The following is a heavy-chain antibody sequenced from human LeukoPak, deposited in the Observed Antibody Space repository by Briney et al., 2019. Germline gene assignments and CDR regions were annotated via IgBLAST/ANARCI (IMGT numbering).Heavy chain of an antibody. Sequence: GGPLRLSCAASGFTFSSYAMSWVRQAPGKGLEWVSAISGSGGSTYYADSVKGRFTISRDNAKNSLYLQMNSLRAEDTAVYYCARGPPSGPGPWERYYDFWSTHSGGGMDVWGQGTTVTVSS. J-gene: IGHJ6*02. CDR2: ISGSGGST. V-gene: IGHV3-23*01. CDR1: GFTFSSYA. D-gene: IGHD3-3*01. CDR3: ARGPPSGPGPWERYYDFWSTHSGGGMDV.